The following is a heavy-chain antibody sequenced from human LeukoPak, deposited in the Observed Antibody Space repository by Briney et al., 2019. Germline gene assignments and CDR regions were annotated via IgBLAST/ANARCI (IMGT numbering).Heavy chain of an antibody. CDR1: GGSISSSSYY. Sequence: SETLSLTCTVPGGSISSSSYYWGWIRQPPGKGLEWIGSIYYSGSTYYNPSLKSRVTISVDTSKNQFSLKLSSVTAADTAVYYFAGPSGYLKGCRFYRAGKDGLGQGAT. J-gene: IGHJ6*02. V-gene: IGHV4-39*01. CDR3: AGPSGYLKGCRFYRAGKDG. CDR2: IYYSGST. D-gene: IGHD2-8*01.